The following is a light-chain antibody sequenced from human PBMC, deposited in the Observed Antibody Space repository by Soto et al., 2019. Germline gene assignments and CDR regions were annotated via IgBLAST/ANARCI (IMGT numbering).Light chain of an antibody. Sequence: QSVLTQPPSASGSPGQSVTISCTGTKNDIGVYDFVSWYQHHPGKAPRLIIYEVVQRPSGVPDRFSGSKSGNTASLTVSGLQAADEDDYFCKSSAGSNTYVLGSGTKVTVL. CDR1: KNDIGVYDF. CDR3: KSSAGSNTYV. V-gene: IGLV2-8*01. CDR2: EVV. J-gene: IGLJ1*01.